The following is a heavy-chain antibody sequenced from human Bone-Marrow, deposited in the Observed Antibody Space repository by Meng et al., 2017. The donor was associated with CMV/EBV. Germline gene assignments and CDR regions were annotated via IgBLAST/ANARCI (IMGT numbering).Heavy chain of an antibody. CDR3: ARVWRGRWFAP. CDR2: ISGTGDTT. CDR1: GFIFSNYA. V-gene: IGHV3-23*01. J-gene: IGHJ5*02. Sequence: LSCAASGFIFSNYAMSWVRQAPGKGLEWVSSISGTGDTTYYADSVKGRFTISRDNSKNTVYLQMSTLRAEDAALYYCARVWRGRWFAPWGQGTLVTVSS. D-gene: IGHD2-21*01.